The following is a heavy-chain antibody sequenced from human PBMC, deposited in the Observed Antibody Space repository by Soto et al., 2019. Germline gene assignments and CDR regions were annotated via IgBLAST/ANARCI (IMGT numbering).Heavy chain of an antibody. Sequence: SETLSLTCFVSGYSITAGGYYWSWIRLHPGKGLEWIGSFYSSGSIIYNPSLRSRVSISGDTSSNQFSMSLTSVTAADTARYYCARMYSSGSGWFHPWGQGTLVTVSS. J-gene: IGHJ5*02. CDR3: ARMYSSGSGWFHP. V-gene: IGHV4-31*03. D-gene: IGHD6-19*01. CDR1: GYSITAGGYY. CDR2: FYSSGSI.